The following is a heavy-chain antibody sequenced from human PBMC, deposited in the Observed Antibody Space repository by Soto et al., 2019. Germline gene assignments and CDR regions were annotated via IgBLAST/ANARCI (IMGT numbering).Heavy chain of an antibody. D-gene: IGHD2-15*01. CDR3: ARVSGYCSGGSCYTGHFDY. CDR1: GGSISSYY. CDR2: IYYSGST. J-gene: IGHJ4*02. Sequence: SETLSLTCTVSGGSISSYYWSWIRQPPGKGLEWIGYIYYSGSTNYNPSLKSRVTISVDTSKNQFSLKLSSVTAADTAVYYCARVSGYCSGGSCYTGHFDYWGQGTLVTVSS. V-gene: IGHV4-59*01.